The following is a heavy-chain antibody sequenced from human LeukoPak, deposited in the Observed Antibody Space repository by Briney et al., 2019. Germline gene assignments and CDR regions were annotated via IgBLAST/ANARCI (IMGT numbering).Heavy chain of an antibody. V-gene: IGHV1-24*01. D-gene: IGHD5-24*01. J-gene: IGHJ4*02. CDR3: ATDGYNLDGFDY. CDR2: FDPEDGET. Sequence: ASVGVSCKVSGATLSKISIDWVRQAPGKGLEWMGGFDPEDGETIYAQKFQGRVTMTEDTSTDTAYMELSSLRSEDTAVYYCATDGYNLDGFDYWGQGTLVTVSS. CDR1: GATLSKIS.